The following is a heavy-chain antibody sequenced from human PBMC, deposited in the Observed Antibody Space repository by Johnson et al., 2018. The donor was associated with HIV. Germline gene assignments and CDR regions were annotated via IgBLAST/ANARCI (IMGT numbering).Heavy chain of an antibody. D-gene: IGHD3-22*01. CDR2: ISWNSGSL. CDR3: ARDPSGYYLFYAFDI. J-gene: IGHJ3*02. Sequence: VQLVESGGGLVQPGRSLRLSCAASGFNFDDYAMHWVRQAPGKGLEWVSGISWNSGSLGYAGSVKGRFTISRDNAKNSLYLQMNSLRAEETAVYYCARDPSGYYLFYAFDIWGQGTMVTVSS. CDR1: GFNFDDYA. V-gene: IGHV3-9*01.